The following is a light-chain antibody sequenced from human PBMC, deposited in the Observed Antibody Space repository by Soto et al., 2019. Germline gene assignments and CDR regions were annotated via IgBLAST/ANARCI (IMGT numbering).Light chain of an antibody. CDR1: QSIVFSNGNTY. V-gene: IGKV2D-30*01. CDR2: KVS. CDR3: IQSTHPLT. J-gene: IGKJ1*01. Sequence: DVVMTQSPLSLPVTLGQPAPISCRSSQSIVFSNGNTYLNWFQQRPGQSPRRLIYKVSNWVSWGPNRCSGSAAGSYFILKISRVEPEDVGLNYYIQSTHPLTFGQGTKVEIK.